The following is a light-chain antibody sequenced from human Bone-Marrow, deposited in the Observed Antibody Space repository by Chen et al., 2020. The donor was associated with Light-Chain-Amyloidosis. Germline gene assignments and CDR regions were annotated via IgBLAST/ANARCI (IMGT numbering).Light chain of an antibody. J-gene: IGLJ2*01. CDR2: GQN. CDR3: AVWDDALTGWI. CDR1: DFDIGSNP. V-gene: IGLV1-44*01. Sequence: QSMLTQPPSASGTPGQRISISCSGSDFDIGSNPVSWFQHVPETAPKLLIYGQNLRPAGVPDRFSGSKSGTSASLAISGLQSEDEATYCCAVWDDALTGWIVGGGTKLSVL.